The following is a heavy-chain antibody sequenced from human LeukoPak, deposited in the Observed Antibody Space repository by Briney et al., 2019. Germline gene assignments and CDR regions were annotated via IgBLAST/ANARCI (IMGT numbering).Heavy chain of an antibody. V-gene: IGHV1-46*01. Sequence: ASVKVSCKASGYTFTSYYMHWVRQAPGQGLEWMGIINPSGGSTSYAQKFQDRVAMTSDTSISTAYMELSGLRSDDTAVYFCAKEADIVSFDLWGRGTLVTVSS. J-gene: IGHJ2*01. D-gene: IGHD2-15*01. CDR1: GYTFTSYY. CDR3: AKEADIVSFDL. CDR2: INPSGGST.